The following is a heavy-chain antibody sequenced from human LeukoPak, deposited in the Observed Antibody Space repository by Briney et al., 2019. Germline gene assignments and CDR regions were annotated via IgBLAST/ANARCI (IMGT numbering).Heavy chain of an antibody. CDR2: IKSDGST. J-gene: IGHJ6*03. Sequence: GGSLRLSCAASGFTFSSYWMHWVRQAPGKGLVWVSRIKSDGSTRYADSVKGRFTISRDNSKNTLYLQMNSLRAEDTAIYYCAKVGCSGGSCPLYYYYYYMDVWGKGTTVTVSS. CDR1: GFTFSSYW. CDR3: AKVGCSGGSCPLYYYYYYMDV. V-gene: IGHV3-74*01. D-gene: IGHD2-15*01.